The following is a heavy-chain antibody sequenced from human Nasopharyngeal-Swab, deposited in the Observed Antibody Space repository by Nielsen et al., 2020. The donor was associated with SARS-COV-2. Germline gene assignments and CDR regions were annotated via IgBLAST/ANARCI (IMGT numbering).Heavy chain of an antibody. V-gene: IGHV3-30*04. J-gene: IGHJ6*02. CDR2: ISYDGSNK. Sequence: GESLKISCAASGFTFSSYAMHWVRQAPGKGLEWVAVISYDGSNKYYADSVKGRFTISRDNSKNTLYLQMNSLRAEDTAVYYRARGQYTHQNYYYYGMDVWGQGTTVTVSS. CDR3: ARGQYTHQNYYYYGMDV. CDR1: GFTFSSYA. D-gene: IGHD2-2*02.